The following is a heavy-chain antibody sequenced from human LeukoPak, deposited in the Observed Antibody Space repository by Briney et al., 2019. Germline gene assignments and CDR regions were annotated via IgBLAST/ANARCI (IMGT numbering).Heavy chain of an antibody. CDR1: GGSISSSSYY. J-gene: IGHJ4*02. Sequence: PSETLSLTCTVSGGSISSSSYYWGWIRQPPGKGLEWIGSLSYSWSTYYNPSLKSRVTISVDTSKNQFSLKLSSVTAADTAVYYCARLSCSSTSCYTVDYWGQGTLVTVSS. CDR3: ARLSCSSTSCYTVDY. CDR2: LSYSWST. D-gene: IGHD2-2*02. V-gene: IGHV4-39*01.